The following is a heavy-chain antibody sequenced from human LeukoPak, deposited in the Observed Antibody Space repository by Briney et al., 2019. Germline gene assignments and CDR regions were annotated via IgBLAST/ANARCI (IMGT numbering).Heavy chain of an antibody. Sequence: PGGSLRLSCAASGFTFSDYYMSWIRQAPGKGLEWVSSISSSSSYIYYADSVKGRFTISRDNAKNSLYLQMNSLRAEDTAVYYCARDPLPPGRGRGIDYWGQGTLVTVSS. CDR1: GFTFSDYY. V-gene: IGHV3-11*06. J-gene: IGHJ4*02. CDR2: ISSSSSYI. D-gene: IGHD1-1*01. CDR3: ARDPLPPGRGRGIDY.